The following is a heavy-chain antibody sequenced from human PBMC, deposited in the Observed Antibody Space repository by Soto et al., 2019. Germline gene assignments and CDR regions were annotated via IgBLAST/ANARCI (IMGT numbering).Heavy chain of an antibody. CDR3: ARDRITMVRGAPFRYFDY. V-gene: IGHV3-11*06. CDR1: GFTFSDYY. D-gene: IGHD3-10*01. Sequence: GGSLRLSCAASGFTFSDYYMSWIRQAPGKGLEWVSYISSSSSYTNYADSVKGLFTISRDNAKNSLYLQMNSLRAGDTAVYYCARDRITMVRGAPFRYFDYWGQGTLVTVSS. J-gene: IGHJ4*02. CDR2: ISSSSSYT.